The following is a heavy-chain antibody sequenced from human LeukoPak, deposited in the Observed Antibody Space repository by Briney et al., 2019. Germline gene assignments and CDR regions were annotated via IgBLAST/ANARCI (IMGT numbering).Heavy chain of an antibody. CDR1: GGSISSLNL. CDR2: MYLGGTT. D-gene: IGHD6-19*01. J-gene: IGHJ4*02. CDR3: AGLEGRYSTDWFYFFDY. Sequence: SETLSLTCIVSGGSISSLNLWSWLRQPPGKGLEWFGEMYLGGTTNFNPSLKSRVTILIDKSKNQLSLQLTSVTAADTAVYYCAGLEGRYSTDWFYFFDYWGQGALVTVSS. V-gene: IGHV4-4*02.